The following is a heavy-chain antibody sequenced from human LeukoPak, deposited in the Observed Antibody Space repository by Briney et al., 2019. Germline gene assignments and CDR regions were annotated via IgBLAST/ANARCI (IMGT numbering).Heavy chain of an antibody. CDR1: DDSINNNY. CDR2: IHYSGST. CDR3: ARRGLNRQNFDY. Sequence: SETLSLTCTVSDDSINNNYWSWIRQPPGKELECIGYIHYSGSTNYNPSPKSRVTISIDTSKNQFSLKLNSVTAADTAVYYCARRGLNRQNFDYWGQGTLVTVSS. V-gene: IGHV4-59*08. J-gene: IGHJ4*02. D-gene: IGHD3-16*01.